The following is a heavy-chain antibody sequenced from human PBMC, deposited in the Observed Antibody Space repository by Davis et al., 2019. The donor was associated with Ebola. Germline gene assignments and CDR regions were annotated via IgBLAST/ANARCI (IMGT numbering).Heavy chain of an antibody. J-gene: IGHJ4*02. Sequence: PSETLSLTCAVYGGSFSGYYWSWIRQPPGKGLEWIGEINHSGSTNYNPSLKSRVTISVDTSKNQFSLKLSSVTAADTAVYYCARLGSGSPGYWGQGTLVTVSS. V-gene: IGHV4-34*01. CDR2: INHSGST. D-gene: IGHD1-26*01. CDR1: GGSFSGYY. CDR3: ARLGSGSPGY.